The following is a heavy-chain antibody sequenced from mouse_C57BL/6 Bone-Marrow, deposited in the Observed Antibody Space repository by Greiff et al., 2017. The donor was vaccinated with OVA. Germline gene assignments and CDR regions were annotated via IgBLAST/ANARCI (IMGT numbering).Heavy chain of an antibody. Sequence: EVMLVESGGGLVKPGGSLKLSCAASGFTFSSYAMSWVRQTPEERLEWVATISDGGSYTYYPDNVKGRFTISRDNAKNNLYLQMSHLKSEDTAMYYCARSFITTVVDSYWGQGTLVTVSA. V-gene: IGHV5-4*03. CDR3: ARSFITTVVDSY. CDR2: ISDGGSYT. CDR1: GFTFSSYA. D-gene: IGHD1-1*01. J-gene: IGHJ3*01.